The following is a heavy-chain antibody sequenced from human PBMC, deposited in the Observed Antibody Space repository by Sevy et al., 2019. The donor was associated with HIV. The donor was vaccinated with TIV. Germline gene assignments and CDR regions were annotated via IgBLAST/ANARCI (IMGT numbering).Heavy chain of an antibody. V-gene: IGHV3-30*03. CDR2: VSYDGSSK. Sequence: GGSLRLSCVGSGFTFRNFGVHWLRQAPGKGLEWLSVVSYDGSSKYYVDSVKGGFIDSRDNSKNTLYLQMNSLRTEDTAVYYCARGGSGDYYYYGVDVWGQGTTVTVSS. J-gene: IGHJ6*02. D-gene: IGHD3-10*01. CDR1: GFTFRNFG. CDR3: ARGGSGDYYYYGVDV.